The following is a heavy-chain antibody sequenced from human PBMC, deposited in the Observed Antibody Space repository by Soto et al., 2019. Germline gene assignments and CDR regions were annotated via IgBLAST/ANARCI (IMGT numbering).Heavy chain of an antibody. CDR3: AKLPVTTVVTSYYFDY. Sequence: HPGGSLRLSCAASGFTFSSYGMHWVRQAPGKGLEWVAVISYDGSNKYYADSVKGRFTISRDNSKNTLYLQMNSLRAEDTAVYYCAKLPVTTVVTSYYFDYWGQGT. D-gene: IGHD4-17*01. V-gene: IGHV3-30*18. CDR2: ISYDGSNK. J-gene: IGHJ4*02. CDR1: GFTFSSYG.